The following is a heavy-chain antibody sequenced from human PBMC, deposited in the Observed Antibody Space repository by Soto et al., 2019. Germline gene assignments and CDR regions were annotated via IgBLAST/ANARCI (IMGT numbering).Heavy chain of an antibody. CDR2: IWYDGSNK. D-gene: IGHD3-10*01. Sequence: QVQLVESGRGVVQPGRSLRLSCAASGFTFSSYGMHWVRQAPGKGLEWVAVIWYDGSNKYYADSVKGRFTISRDNSKNTLYLQMNSLRAEDTAVYYCARDRAYGSGDDGMDVWGQGTTVTVSS. V-gene: IGHV3-33*01. J-gene: IGHJ6*02. CDR1: GFTFSSYG. CDR3: ARDRAYGSGDDGMDV.